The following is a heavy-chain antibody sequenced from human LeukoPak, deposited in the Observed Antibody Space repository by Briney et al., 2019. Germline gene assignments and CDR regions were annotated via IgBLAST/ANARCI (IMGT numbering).Heavy chain of an antibody. V-gene: IGHV1-69*05. CDR2: VIPFFGSP. J-gene: IGHJ4*02. CDR1: GGIFRTYA. CDR3: ARSSTLVATGDY. Sequence: ASVKVSCKALGGIFRTYAITWLRQVPGQGLEWIGGVIPFFGSPNYAQKFQGRVTITTDESTTTTYMELSSLRSDDTAVYYCARSSTLVATGDYWGQGTLVSISS. D-gene: IGHD2-8*02.